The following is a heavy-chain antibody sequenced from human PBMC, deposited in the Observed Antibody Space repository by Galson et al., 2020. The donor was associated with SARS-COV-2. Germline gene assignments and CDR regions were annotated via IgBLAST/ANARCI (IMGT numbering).Heavy chain of an antibody. D-gene: IGHD3-16*01. J-gene: IGHJ6*02. V-gene: IGHV3-33*01. Sequence: GSLSLSCAASGFTLSSYGMHWVRQAPGKGLEWVAVIWYDGSNKYYADSVKGRFTISRDNSKNTLYLQMNSLRAEDTAVYYCARIPMITFGGGFDPGYYGMDGWGQGTTVTVAS. CDR2: IWYDGSNK. CDR1: GFTLSSYG. CDR3: ARIPMITFGGGFDPGYYGMDG.